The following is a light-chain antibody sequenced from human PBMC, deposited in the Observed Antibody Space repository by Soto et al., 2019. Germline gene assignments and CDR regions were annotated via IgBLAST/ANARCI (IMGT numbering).Light chain of an antibody. J-gene: IGKJ2*01. V-gene: IGKV3-20*01. CDR3: QQYSSSPYT. CDR2: GAS. CDR1: QSVASSY. Sequence: EIVLTQSPGTLSLSPGERATLSCRASQSVASSYLAWYQQKPGQAPRLLIYGASSRATGIADRFSGSGSGTDFTLTISRLEPEDLSVYYCQQYSSSPYTLGPGTKLESK.